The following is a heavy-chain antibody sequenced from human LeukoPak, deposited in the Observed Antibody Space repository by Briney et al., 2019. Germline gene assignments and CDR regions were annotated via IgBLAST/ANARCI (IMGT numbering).Heavy chain of an antibody. J-gene: IGHJ4*02. CDR1: GYSIGSGYY. CDR3: ARRRLLWFGELSGNFDY. V-gene: IGHV4-38-2*02. D-gene: IGHD3-10*01. CDR2: IYHSGST. Sequence: PSETLSLTCTVSGYSIGSGYYWGWIRQPPGKGLEWIGSIYHSGSTYYNPSLKSRVTISVDTSKNQFSLKLSSVTAADTAVYYCARRRLLWFGELSGNFDYWGQGTLVTVSS.